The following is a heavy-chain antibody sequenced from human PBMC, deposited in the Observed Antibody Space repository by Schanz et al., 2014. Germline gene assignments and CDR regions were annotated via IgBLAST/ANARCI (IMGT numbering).Heavy chain of an antibody. CDR1: GFTFSKYG. CDR2: IYYNGTNK. D-gene: IGHD5-12*01. J-gene: IGHJ6*02. V-gene: IGHV3-30*18. CDR3: AKELNRRGGQPNFYYYYGMDV. Sequence: QVQLVESGGGVVQPGRSLRLSCAASGFTFSKYGVHWVRQAPGKGLEWVALIYYNGTNKYYADSVKGRFTISRDNSQNTLYLQMNTLRTEDTAVYYCAKELNRRGGQPNFYYYYGMDVWGQGTTVTVSS.